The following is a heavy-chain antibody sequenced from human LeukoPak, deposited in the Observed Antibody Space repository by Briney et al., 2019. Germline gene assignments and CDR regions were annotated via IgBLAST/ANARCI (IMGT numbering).Heavy chain of an antibody. Sequence: GGSLRLSCAASGFTFSSYAMSWVRQAPGKGLEWVSAISGSGGSTYYADSVKGRFTISRDNSKNTLYLQMNSLRAEDTAVYYCANPGRQLWFPPGPWYFDYWGQGTLVTVSS. CDR3: ANPGRQLWFPPGPWYFDY. CDR2: ISGSGGST. CDR1: GFTFSSYA. V-gene: IGHV3-23*01. J-gene: IGHJ4*02. D-gene: IGHD5-18*01.